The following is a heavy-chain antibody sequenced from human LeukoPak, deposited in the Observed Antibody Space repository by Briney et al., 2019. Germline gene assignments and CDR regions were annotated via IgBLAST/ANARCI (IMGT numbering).Heavy chain of an antibody. Sequence: SETLSLTRAVSTFSISSNFHWGWIRQTPGKGLEWIGSVSHSGSTFYNPSLKSRVTISVDTSKNQFSLRVNSVTAADTAIYYCTRGTSVSASASWGQGTLVTVSS. D-gene: IGHD2-21*02. CDR2: VSHSGST. CDR1: TFSISSNFH. V-gene: IGHV4-38-2*01. J-gene: IGHJ5*02. CDR3: TRGTSVSASAS.